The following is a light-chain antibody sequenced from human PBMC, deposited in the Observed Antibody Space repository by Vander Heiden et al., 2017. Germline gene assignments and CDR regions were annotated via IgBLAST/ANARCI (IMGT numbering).Light chain of an antibody. V-gene: IGLV6-57*02. J-gene: IGLJ2*01. CDR2: EDN. Sequence: NFMLTQPHSVSASPGKTVTISCTGSSGSIASTYVQWYQQRPGSAPTTVIYEDNQRPSGVPDRFSGSIDSSSNSASLTISGLKTEDEADYYCQSYDSSNSVVFGGGTKLTVL. CDR1: SGSIASTY. CDR3: QSYDSSNSVV.